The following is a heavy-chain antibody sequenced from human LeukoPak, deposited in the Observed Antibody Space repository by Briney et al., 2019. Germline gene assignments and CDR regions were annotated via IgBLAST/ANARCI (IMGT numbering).Heavy chain of an antibody. J-gene: IGHJ3*02. CDR2: ITSSSSTI. CDR3: ARDRVVTGLLSPDAFDI. CDR1: GFTFSSSS. Sequence: PGGSLRLSCGASGFTFSSSSMYWVRQAPGKGLEWVSYITSSSSTIYYADSVKGRFTISRDNAKNSLYLQMNSLRAEDTAVYYCARDRVVTGLLSPDAFDIWGQGTMVTVSS. V-gene: IGHV3-48*01. D-gene: IGHD2-21*02.